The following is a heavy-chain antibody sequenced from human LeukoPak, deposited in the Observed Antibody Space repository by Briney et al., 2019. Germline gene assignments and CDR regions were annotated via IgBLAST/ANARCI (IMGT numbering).Heavy chain of an antibody. Sequence: PGRSLRLSCAASGFTFSSYAMHWVRQAPGKGLEWVAVISYDGSNKYYADSVKGRFTISRDNSKNTLYLQMNSLRAEDTAVYYWAKGGGVGFGESAFDYWGQGTLVTVSS. J-gene: IGHJ4*02. V-gene: IGHV3-30-3*01. D-gene: IGHD3-10*01. CDR2: ISYDGSNK. CDR3: AKGGGVGFGESAFDY. CDR1: GFTFSSYA.